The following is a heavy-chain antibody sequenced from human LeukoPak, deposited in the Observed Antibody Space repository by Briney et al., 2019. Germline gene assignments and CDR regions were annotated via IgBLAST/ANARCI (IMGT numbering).Heavy chain of an antibody. D-gene: IGHD2-15*01. CDR2: ISTSSSYR. V-gene: IGHV3-21*04. CDR1: GFTFSSYN. J-gene: IGHJ3*02. Sequence: GGSLRLSCAASGFTFSSYNMNWVRQAPGKGLEWVSSISTSSSYRYYADSVKGRFTISRDNSKNTLYLQMNSLRAEDTAVYYCAKVSGDIVVVVADDAFDIWGQGTMVTVSS. CDR3: AKVSGDIVVVVADDAFDI.